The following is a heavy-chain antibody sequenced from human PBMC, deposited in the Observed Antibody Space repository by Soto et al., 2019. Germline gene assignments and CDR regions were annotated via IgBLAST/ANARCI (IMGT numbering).Heavy chain of an antibody. CDR1: GGSISSDSYS. CDR2: IYHSGNT. Sequence: QLQLQESGSGLVKPSQTLSLTCAVSGGSISSDSYSWSWIRRPPGRALEWIGYIYHSGNTYYNPSLRSRVTISVDRSKNQFSLKLSSVTAADTAVYYCARFYGDYHNWFDPWGQGTLVTVSS. J-gene: IGHJ5*02. D-gene: IGHD4-17*01. V-gene: IGHV4-30-2*01. CDR3: ARFYGDYHNWFDP.